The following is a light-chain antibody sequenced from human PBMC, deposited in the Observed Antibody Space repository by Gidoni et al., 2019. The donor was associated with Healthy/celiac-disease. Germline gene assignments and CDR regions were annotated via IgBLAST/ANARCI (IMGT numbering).Light chain of an antibody. Sequence: AIQMTQSPYSLSASVGDRVTITCRASQGIRNDLGWYQQKPGKAPKLLIYAASSLQSGVPSRFSGSGSGTDFTLTISSLQPEDFATYYCLQDYNYPWTFGQXTKVEIK. CDR3: LQDYNYPWT. CDR2: AAS. V-gene: IGKV1-6*01. J-gene: IGKJ1*01. CDR1: QGIRND.